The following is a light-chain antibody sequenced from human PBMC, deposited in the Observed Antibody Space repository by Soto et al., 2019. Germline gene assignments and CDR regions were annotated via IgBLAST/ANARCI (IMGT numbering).Light chain of an antibody. J-gene: IGLJ2*01. CDR1: MRDVGAYNL. CDR2: EVR. V-gene: IGLV2-14*01. CDR3: SSYAGNNNVV. Sequence: QSALTQPASVSGSAGQSITISCSGTMRDVGAYNLVSWYQQHPGTAPKLIIYEVRNRPSGISSRFSGSRSGNTASLTISGLQPEDEGDYYCSSYAGNNNVVFGGRTKLTVL.